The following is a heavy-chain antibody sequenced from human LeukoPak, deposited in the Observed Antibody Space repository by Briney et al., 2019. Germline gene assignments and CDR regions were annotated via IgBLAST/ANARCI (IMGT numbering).Heavy chain of an antibody. CDR1: GFTFSSYS. CDR3: ARGIAVAGTRDAFDI. Sequence: GGSLRLSCAASGFTFSSYSMNWVRQVPGKGLEWVSSISSSSSYIYYADSVKGRFTISRDNAKNSLYLQMNSLRAEDTAVYYCARGIAVAGTRDAFDIWGQGTMVTVSS. D-gene: IGHD6-19*01. CDR2: ISSSSSYI. J-gene: IGHJ3*02. V-gene: IGHV3-21*01.